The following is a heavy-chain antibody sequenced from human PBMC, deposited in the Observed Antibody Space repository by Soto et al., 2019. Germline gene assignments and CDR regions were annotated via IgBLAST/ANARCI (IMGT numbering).Heavy chain of an antibody. D-gene: IGHD5-12*01. CDR2: ISYDGSNK. J-gene: IGHJ4*02. V-gene: IGHV3-30*18. CDR3: AKRDGYNEGPFDC. Sequence: QVQLVESGGGVVQPGRSLRLSCAASGFTFSSYGMHWVRQAPGKGLEWVAVISYDGSNKYYADSVKGRFTISRDNSKNTLYLQMNSLRAEDTAVYYCAKRDGYNEGPFDCWGQGTLVTVSS. CDR1: GFTFSSYG.